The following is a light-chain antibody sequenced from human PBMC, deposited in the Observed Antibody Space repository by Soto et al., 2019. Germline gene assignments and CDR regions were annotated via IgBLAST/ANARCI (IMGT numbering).Light chain of an antibody. Sequence: SYELTQPPSVSVAPGQTASITCGGNNIKGKSVHWYQRKPGQAPVLVVFDDSDRPSGIPERFTGSSSGNTATLTISWVEAGDEADYYCQVWDSGNDPAIFGGGTKLTVL. J-gene: IGLJ2*01. CDR3: QVWDSGNDPAI. V-gene: IGLV3-21*02. CDR1: NIKGKS. CDR2: DDS.